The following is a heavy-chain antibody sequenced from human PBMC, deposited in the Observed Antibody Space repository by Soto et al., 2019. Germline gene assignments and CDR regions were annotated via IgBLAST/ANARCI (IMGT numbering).Heavy chain of an antibody. CDR3: AISTGGFGGLFVVPSDY. Sequence: EVQLLESGRGLVQPGGSLRLSCAASGFTYESYAMSWVRQAPGKGLEWVSGINSGGTVAHYADSVKGRFAISRDNSKSTLSLEMNSLRADDTGLYYCAISTGGFGGLFVVPSDYWGQGTLVTVAS. CDR2: INSGGTVA. D-gene: IGHD3-16*02. V-gene: IGHV3-23*01. J-gene: IGHJ4*02. CDR1: GFTYESYA.